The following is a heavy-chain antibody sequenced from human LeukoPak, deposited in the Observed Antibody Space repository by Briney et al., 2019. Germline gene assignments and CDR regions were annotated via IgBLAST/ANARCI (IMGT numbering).Heavy chain of an antibody. V-gene: IGHV3-30*04. J-gene: IGHJ4*02. Sequence: GGSLRLSCAASGFTFSSYSMHWVRQAPGKGLKWVAVTSFDGSDNYYADSVKGRFTISRDNSKNTLYLQMNSLRPDDTAVYYCARAPGTMIVVDYWGQGTLVTVSS. CDR3: ARAPGTMIVVDY. CDR1: GFTFSSYS. D-gene: IGHD3-22*01. CDR2: TSFDGSDN.